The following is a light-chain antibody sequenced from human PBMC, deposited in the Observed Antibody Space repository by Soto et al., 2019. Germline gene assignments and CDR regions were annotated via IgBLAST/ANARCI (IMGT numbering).Light chain of an antibody. CDR3: QQYSSSHYT. J-gene: IGKJ2*01. CDR1: QSVSNNY. V-gene: IGKV3-20*01. Sequence: EIVLTQSPDTLSLSPGERATLSCRASQSVSNNYLAWYQQKPGQAPRLLIYGASSRATGIPDRFSGSGSGTDFTLTITRLEPGDFAVYYCQQYSSSHYTFGQGTKLDIK. CDR2: GAS.